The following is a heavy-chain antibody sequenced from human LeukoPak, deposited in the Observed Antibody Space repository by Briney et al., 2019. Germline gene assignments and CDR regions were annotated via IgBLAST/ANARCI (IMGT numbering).Heavy chain of an antibody. CDR2: IYYSGST. CDR1: VGSISSYY. J-gene: IGHJ6*02. Sequence: PSETLSLTCTVSVGSISSYYWSWIRQPPGKGLEWIGYIYYSGSTNYNPSLKSRVTISVDTSKNQFSLKLSSVTAADTAVYYCAREAFYYYYGMDVWGQGTLVTVSS. CDR3: AREAFYYYYGMDV. V-gene: IGHV4-59*01.